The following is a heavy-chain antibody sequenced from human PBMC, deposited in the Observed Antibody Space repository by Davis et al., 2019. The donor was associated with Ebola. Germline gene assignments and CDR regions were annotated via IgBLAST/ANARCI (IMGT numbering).Heavy chain of an antibody. V-gene: IGHV1-69*06. Sequence: AASVKVSCKASGGTFSSYAISWVRQAPGQGLEWMGGIIPIFGTANYAQKFQGRVTITADKSTSTAYMELSSLRSEDTAVYYCARAPSYRSSKWDWLDPWGQGTLVTVSS. J-gene: IGHJ5*02. D-gene: IGHD1-26*01. CDR3: ARAPSYRSSKWDWLDP. CDR1: GGTFSSYA. CDR2: IIPIFGTA.